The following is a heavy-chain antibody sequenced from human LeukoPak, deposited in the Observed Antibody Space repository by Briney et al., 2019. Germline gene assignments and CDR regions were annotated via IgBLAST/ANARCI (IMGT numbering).Heavy chain of an antibody. CDR3: ARERNYYDSSGYYFHFDY. J-gene: IGHJ4*02. Sequence: PSGTLSLTCAVSGGSISSSNWWSWVRQPPGKGLEWIGEIYHSGSTNYNPSLKSRVTISVDKSKNQFSLKLSSVTAADTAVYYCARERNYYDSSGYYFHFDYWGQGTLVTVSS. CDR1: GGSISSSNW. D-gene: IGHD3-22*01. CDR2: IYHSGST. V-gene: IGHV4-4*02.